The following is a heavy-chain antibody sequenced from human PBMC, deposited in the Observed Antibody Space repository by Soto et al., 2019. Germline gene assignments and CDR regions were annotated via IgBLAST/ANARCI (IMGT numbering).Heavy chain of an antibody. D-gene: IGHD3-22*01. V-gene: IGHV1-3*01. Sequence: ASVKVSCKASGYTFTSYAMHWVRQAPGQRLEWMGWINAGNGNTKYSQKFQGRVTITRDTSASTAYMELSSLRAEDTAVYYCARDVGYYYDKLDCWGQGTLVTVSS. J-gene: IGHJ4*02. CDR1: GYTFTSYA. CDR3: ARDVGYYYDKLDC. CDR2: INAGNGNT.